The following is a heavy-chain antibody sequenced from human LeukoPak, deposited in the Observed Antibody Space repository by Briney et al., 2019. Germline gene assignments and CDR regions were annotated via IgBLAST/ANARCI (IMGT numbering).Heavy chain of an antibody. D-gene: IGHD3-10*01. CDR2: ISSDGQST. CDR1: GFIFSTYA. Sequence: PGGSLRLSCAASGFIFSTYAMYWARQAPGKGLECISTISSDGQSTNYASSVRGRFTVSRDNSKNTLYLQMGSLRAEDMAVYYCARNYGPGMYFDYPDYWGQGTLVTVSS. J-gene: IGHJ4*02. V-gene: IGHV3-64*01. CDR3: ARNYGPGMYFDYPDY.